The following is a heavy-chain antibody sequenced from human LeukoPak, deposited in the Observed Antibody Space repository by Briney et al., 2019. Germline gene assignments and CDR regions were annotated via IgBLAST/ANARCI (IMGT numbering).Heavy chain of an antibody. CDR3: ARYDYYDSSGYKIAEYFQH. J-gene: IGHJ1*01. CDR1: GFTFSSYW. Sequence: GGSLRLSCAASGFTFSSYWMHWVRQAPGKGLVWVSRINSDGSSTSYADSVKGRFTIPRDNAKNTLYLQMNSLRAEDTAVYYCARYDYYDSSGYKIAEYFQHWGQGTLVTVSS. V-gene: IGHV3-74*01. CDR2: INSDGSST. D-gene: IGHD3-22*01.